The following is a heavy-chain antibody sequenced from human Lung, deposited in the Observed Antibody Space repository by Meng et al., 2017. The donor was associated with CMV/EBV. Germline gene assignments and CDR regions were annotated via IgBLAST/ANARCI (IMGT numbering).Heavy chain of an antibody. V-gene: IGHV1-46*01. Sequence: SVXVSRLSCVFSFRRHHINWVGQAPGQGLDWMGIINACGCGTSYTRKFQVRVTMTRDKSTSTFYMELRSLTSEDTAVYYCVGGRLPHYYSGDYFDCWGQGTXVTVSS. CDR3: VGGRLPHYYSGDYFDC. D-gene: IGHD2-21*01. J-gene: IGHJ4*02. CDR1: VFSFRRHH. CDR2: INACGCGT.